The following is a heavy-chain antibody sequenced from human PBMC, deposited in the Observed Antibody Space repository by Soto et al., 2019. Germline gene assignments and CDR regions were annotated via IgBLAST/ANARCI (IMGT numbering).Heavy chain of an antibody. CDR2: IYHSGSK. Sequence: SETLSLTCTVSGASISSSYWSCIRRPPGKGLEWIVYIYHSGSKKYNPSLKSRVTISVDTSKNQFSVKLSSVTAADTAVYYCARVWGLDYIAAWAQGTSVTVSS. D-gene: IGHD7-27*01. CDR1: GASISSSY. CDR3: ARVWGLDYIAA. J-gene: IGHJ5*02. V-gene: IGHV4-59*01.